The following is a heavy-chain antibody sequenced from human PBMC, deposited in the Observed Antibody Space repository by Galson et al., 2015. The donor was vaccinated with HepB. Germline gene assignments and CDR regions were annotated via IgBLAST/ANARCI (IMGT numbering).Heavy chain of an antibody. J-gene: IGHJ6*02. V-gene: IGHV1-18*04. Sequence: SVKVSCKASGYTFTSYGISWVRQAPGQGLEWMGWISAYNGNTNYARKFQGRVTMTTETSTSTANMELRSLRSDDTAVYYCARISSGYYLKGYGMDVWGQGTTVTVSS. CDR1: GYTFTSYG. D-gene: IGHD3-22*01. CDR3: ARISSGYYLKGYGMDV. CDR2: ISAYNGNT.